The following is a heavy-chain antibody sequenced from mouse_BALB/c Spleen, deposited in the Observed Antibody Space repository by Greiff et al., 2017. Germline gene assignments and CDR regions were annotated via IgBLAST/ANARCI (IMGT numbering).Heavy chain of an antibody. CDR2: ISSGSSTI. CDR1: GFTFSSYT. CDR3: ARSEDYAMDY. J-gene: IGHJ4*01. Sequence: DVKLVESGGGLVQPGGSLKLSCAASGFTFSSYTMSWVRQTPEKRLEWVAYISSGSSTIYYADTVKGRFTISRDNPKNTLFLQMTSLRSEDTAMYYCARSEDYAMDYWGQGTSVTVSS. V-gene: IGHV5-17*02.